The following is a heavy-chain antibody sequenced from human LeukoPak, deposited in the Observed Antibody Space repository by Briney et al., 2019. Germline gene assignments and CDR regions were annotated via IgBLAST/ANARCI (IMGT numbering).Heavy chain of an antibody. CDR1: GGTFSSYA. Sequence: GASVKVSCKASGGTFSSYAISWVRQAPGQGLEWMGGIIPIFGTANYAQKFQGRVTITADKSTSTAYMELSSLRSEDTAVYYCARGPPGPSVTATPLYYYYYYMDVWGKGTTVTVSS. D-gene: IGHD2-21*02. J-gene: IGHJ6*03. CDR3: ARGPPGPSVTATPLYYYYYYMDV. CDR2: IIPIFGTA. V-gene: IGHV1-69*06.